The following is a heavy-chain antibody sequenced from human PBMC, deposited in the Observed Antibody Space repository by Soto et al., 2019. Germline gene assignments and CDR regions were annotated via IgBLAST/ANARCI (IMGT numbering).Heavy chain of an antibody. V-gene: IGHV4-38-2*02. J-gene: IGHJ4*02. D-gene: IGHD3-16*01. CDR2: IYHSGTT. CDR1: GYSISNGYY. Sequence: SETLSLTCTVSGYSISNGYYWGWIRHSPEKGLEWIGTIYHSGTTYYNPSLKSRVIMSIDTSKNQFSLNLKSVTAADKAVYYCVRDRSSYASEGDKWGQGPLVTVS. CDR3: VRDRSSYASEGDK.